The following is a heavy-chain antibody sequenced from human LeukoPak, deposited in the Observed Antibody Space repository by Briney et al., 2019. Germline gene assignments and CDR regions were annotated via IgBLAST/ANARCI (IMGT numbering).Heavy chain of an antibody. J-gene: IGHJ4*02. CDR2: INHSGST. D-gene: IGHD6-19*01. V-gene: IGHV4-34*01. Sequence: SETLSLTCAVYGGSFSGYYWSWIRQPPGKGLEWIGEINHSGSTNYNPSLKSRVTISVDKSKNQFSLKLSSVTAADTAVYYCARKSSGWLEYDYWGQGTLVTVSS. CDR1: GGSFSGYY. CDR3: ARKSSGWLEYDY.